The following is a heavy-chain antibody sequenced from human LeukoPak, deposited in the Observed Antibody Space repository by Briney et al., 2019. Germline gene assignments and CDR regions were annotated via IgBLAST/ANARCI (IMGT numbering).Heavy chain of an antibody. CDR2: ILISSTNI. CDR1: GFSFSSYS. J-gene: IGHJ4*02. Sequence: PGGSLRLSCAASGFSFSSYSMNWVRQAPGKGLEWVSSILISSTNIHYTDSVRGRFTISRDSAKNSLYLQINSMSRGAEAVYYCARGGARRDGYNYFDSWGPGTLVTVSS. V-gene: IGHV3-21*01. CDR3: ARGGARRDGYNYFDS. D-gene: IGHD5-24*01.